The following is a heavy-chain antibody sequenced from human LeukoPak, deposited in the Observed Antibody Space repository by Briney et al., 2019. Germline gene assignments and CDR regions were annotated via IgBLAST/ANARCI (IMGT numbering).Heavy chain of an antibody. CDR3: ARGCSTRCSQYYYYMDV. J-gene: IGHJ6*03. Sequence: SVNVSCKASGYTFTSYDINWVRPATGQGLEWMGWMNPNSGNTGYAQKLQGRVSMTRNTSISTAYMELSSLRSEDTAVYYCARGCSTRCSQYYYYMDVWGKGTTVTVSS. V-gene: IGHV1-8*01. CDR2: MNPNSGNT. CDR1: GYTFTSYD. D-gene: IGHD2-2*01.